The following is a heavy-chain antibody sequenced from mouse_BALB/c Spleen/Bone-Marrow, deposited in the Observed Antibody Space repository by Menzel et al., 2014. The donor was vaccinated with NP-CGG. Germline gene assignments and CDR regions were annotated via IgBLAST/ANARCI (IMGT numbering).Heavy chain of an antibody. J-gene: IGHJ4*01. V-gene: IGHV5-6-5*01. Sequence: EVNLMESGGGLVKPGGSLKLSCAASGFTFSSYAMSWVRQTPEKRLEWVASISSGSSTYYPDSVKGRFTISRDNARNILYLQMSSLRSEDTAMYYCARGRTRGYTMDYWGQGTSVTVSS. CDR2: ISSGSST. CDR3: ARGRTRGYTMDY. CDR1: GFTFSSYA.